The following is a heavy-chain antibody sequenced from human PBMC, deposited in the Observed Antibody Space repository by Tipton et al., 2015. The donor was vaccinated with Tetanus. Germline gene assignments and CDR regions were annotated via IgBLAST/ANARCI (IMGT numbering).Heavy chain of an antibody. V-gene: IGHV4-34*01. J-gene: IGHJ6*03. CDR3: ARRGGPGSGGCPNYYEDV. CDR2: INHSGST. D-gene: IGHD6-19*01. CDR1: GGSFSGYY. Sequence: TLSLTCAVYGGSFSGYYWGWIRQPPGKGLEWIGEINHSGSTNNNPSLKSRVTMSVDTPKNQFSLKLSSVTAADTAVYYCARRGGPGSGGCPNYYEDVWGKGTTVTVSS.